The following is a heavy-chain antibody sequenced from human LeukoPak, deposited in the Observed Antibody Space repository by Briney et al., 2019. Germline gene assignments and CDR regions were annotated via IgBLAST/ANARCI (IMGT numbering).Heavy chain of an antibody. CDR1: GGTFSSYA. D-gene: IGHD6-19*01. CDR2: FDPEDGET. Sequence: ASVKVSCKASGGTFSSYAISWVRQAPGKGLEWMGGFDPEDGETIYAQKFQGRVTMTEDTSTDTAYMELSSLRSEDTAVYYCATDLRDSSGWYLENDYWGQGTLVTVSS. V-gene: IGHV1-24*01. CDR3: ATDLRDSSGWYLENDY. J-gene: IGHJ4*02.